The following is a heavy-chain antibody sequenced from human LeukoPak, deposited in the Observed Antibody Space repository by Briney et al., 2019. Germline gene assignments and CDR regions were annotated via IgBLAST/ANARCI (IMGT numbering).Heavy chain of an antibody. V-gene: IGHV3-33*06. D-gene: IGHD3-3*01. CDR1: GFTFSSYG. J-gene: IGHJ6*03. Sequence: PGGSLRLSCAASGFTFSSYGMHWVRQAPGKGLEWVAVIWYDGSNKYYADSVKGRFTISRDNSKNTLYLQMNSLRAEDTAVYYCAKPYYDFWSGYQYYMDVWGKGTTVTVSS. CDR3: AKPYYDFWSGYQYYMDV. CDR2: IWYDGSNK.